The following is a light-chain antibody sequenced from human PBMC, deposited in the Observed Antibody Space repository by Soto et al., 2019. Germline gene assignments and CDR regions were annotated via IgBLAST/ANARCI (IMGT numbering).Light chain of an antibody. V-gene: IGLV2-14*01. Sequence: ALTQPASVSGSPGQSITISCTGTSSDVGAYDYVSWYQQHPGKAPKYLIYEVSNRPSGVSDRFSGSKSGTTASLTISGLQAEDEADYYCSSYTTTDPYVFGTGTKV. CDR2: EVS. CDR3: SSYTTTDPYV. J-gene: IGLJ1*01. CDR1: SSDVGAYDY.